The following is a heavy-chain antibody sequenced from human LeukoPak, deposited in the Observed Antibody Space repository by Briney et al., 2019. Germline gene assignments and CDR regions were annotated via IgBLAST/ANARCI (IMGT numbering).Heavy chain of an antibody. V-gene: IGHV4-34*01. CDR3: ARQNYGAAPLRY. Sequence: SETLSLTCAVYGVSFSGYYWSWIRQPPGKGLEWIGEINHSGRTNYNPSLKSRVTISVDTSKNQFSLKLSSVTAADTAVYYCARQNYGAAPLRYWGQGTLVTVSS. J-gene: IGHJ4*02. CDR1: GVSFSGYY. D-gene: IGHD4/OR15-4a*01. CDR2: INHSGRT.